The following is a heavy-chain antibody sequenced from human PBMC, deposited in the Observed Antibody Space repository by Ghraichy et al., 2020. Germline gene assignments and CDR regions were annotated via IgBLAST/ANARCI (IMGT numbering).Heavy chain of an antibody. CDR1: GCSISSYY. Sequence: SETLSLTCTVSGCSISSYYWSWIRQAPGKGLEWIGYIYYSGSTNYNPSLKSGVTISVDTYKNQFSLKLSSVTAADTAVYYCARASNYFGIDYWGQGTLVTVSS. D-gene: IGHD3-10*01. V-gene: IGHV4-59*01. CDR3: ARASNYFGIDY. J-gene: IGHJ4*02. CDR2: IYYSGST.